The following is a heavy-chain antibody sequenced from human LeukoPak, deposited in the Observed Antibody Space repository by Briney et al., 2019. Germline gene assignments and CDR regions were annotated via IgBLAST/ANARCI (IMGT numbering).Heavy chain of an antibody. V-gene: IGHV3-23*01. Sequence: PGGSLRHSCAPSGFTFSNYAMVWVYQAPGKGLEWVSAISGSGGSTYYADSVKGRFTISRDNSKNTLYLQMNSLRAEDTAVYYCASVPQPTYYFDCCGQGTLVTVSS. J-gene: IGHJ4*02. CDR1: GFTFSNYA. CDR2: ISGSGGST. D-gene: IGHD1-1*01. CDR3: ASVPQPTYYFDC.